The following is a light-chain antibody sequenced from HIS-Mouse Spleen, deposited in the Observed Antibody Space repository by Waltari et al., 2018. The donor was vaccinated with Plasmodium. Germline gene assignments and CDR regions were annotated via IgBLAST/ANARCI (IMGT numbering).Light chain of an antibody. CDR2: KDS. V-gene: IGLV3-25*02. J-gene: IGLJ2*01. Sequence: SYELTQPPSVSVSPGQTARITCPGDALPKQYAYWYQQKPGQAPVLVIYKDSERPSGIPERFSGPNSGNTATLTISGTQAMDEADYYCQAWDSSTVVFGGGTKLTVL. CDR1: ALPKQY. CDR3: QAWDSSTVV.